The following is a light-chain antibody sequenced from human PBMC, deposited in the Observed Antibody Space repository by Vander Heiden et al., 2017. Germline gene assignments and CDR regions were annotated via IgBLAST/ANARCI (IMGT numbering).Light chain of an antibody. CDR3: AAWDDSLNGVV. J-gene: IGLJ2*01. Sequence: QSVLTPPPSASGTPGQRVPISCSGSSSNIGSNTVNWYQQLPGTAPKLLIYSNNQRPSGVPDRFSGSKSGNSASLAISGLQSEDEADYYCAAWDDSLNGVVFGGGTKLTVL. V-gene: IGLV1-44*01. CDR2: SNN. CDR1: SSNIGSNT.